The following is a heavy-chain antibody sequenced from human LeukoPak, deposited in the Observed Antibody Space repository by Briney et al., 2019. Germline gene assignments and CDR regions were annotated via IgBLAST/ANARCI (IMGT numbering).Heavy chain of an antibody. CDR1: GYTFTSYA. D-gene: IGHD1-26*01. J-gene: IGHJ4*02. CDR3: ARVRGSYYEADY. CDR2: INAGNGNT. V-gene: IGHV1-3*01. Sequence: GASVKVSCKASGYTFTSYAMHWVRQAPGQRLEWMGWINAGNGNTKYSQKFQGRVTITRDTSASTAYMEPSSLRSEDTAVYYCARVRGSYYEADYWGQGTLVTVSS.